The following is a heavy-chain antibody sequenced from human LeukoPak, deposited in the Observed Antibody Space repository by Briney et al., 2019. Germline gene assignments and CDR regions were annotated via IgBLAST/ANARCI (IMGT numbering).Heavy chain of an antibody. V-gene: IGHV4-4*07. CDR2: IYNSGTT. D-gene: IGHD1-26*01. CDR3: AREIIRGSDYEANLDY. Sequence: KASETLPLTCTVSGASISSFYWTWIRQPAGKGLEWIGRIYNSGTTNYNPSLKSRVTMSLDTSNNQFSLRLSSVTAADTAVYYCAREIIRGSDYEANLDYWGRGTLVTVSA. CDR1: GASISSFY. J-gene: IGHJ4*02.